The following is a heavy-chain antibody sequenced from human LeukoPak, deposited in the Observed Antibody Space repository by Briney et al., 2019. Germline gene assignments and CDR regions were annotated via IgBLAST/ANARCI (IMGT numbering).Heavy chain of an antibody. CDR3: ARAAYYYDLSY. J-gene: IGHJ4*02. Sequence: PSETLSLTCTVSGYSISGGYYWGWIRQPPGKGLEWIGSIYHSGSTYYNPSLKSRVTISVDTSKNQFSLKLSSVTAADTAVYYCARAAYYYDLSYWGQGTLVTVSS. D-gene: IGHD3-22*01. V-gene: IGHV4-38-2*02. CDR1: GYSISGGYY. CDR2: IYHSGST.